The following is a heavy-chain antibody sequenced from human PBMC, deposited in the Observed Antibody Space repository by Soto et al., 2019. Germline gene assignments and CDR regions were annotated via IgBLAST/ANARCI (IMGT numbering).Heavy chain of an antibody. D-gene: IGHD6-19*01. CDR3: ARDREVAGGNYYYCYGMDV. Sequence: QVQLVQSGAEVKKPGASVKVSCKASGYTFTSYGISWVRQAPGQGLEWMGWISAYNGNTNDAQKLQGRVTMTTDTSTSTAYMELRSLRSDDTAVYYCARDREVAGGNYYYCYGMDVWGQGTTVTVSS. V-gene: IGHV1-18*01. J-gene: IGHJ6*02. CDR2: ISAYNGNT. CDR1: GYTFTSYG.